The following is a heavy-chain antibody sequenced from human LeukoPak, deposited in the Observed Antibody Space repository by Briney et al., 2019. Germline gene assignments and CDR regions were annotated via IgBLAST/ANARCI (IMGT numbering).Heavy chain of an antibody. D-gene: IGHD3-10*01. V-gene: IGHV1-18*01. CDR3: ARVGWFGEYVTYYFAY. CDR2: ISADNGNT. J-gene: IGHJ4*02. Sequence: GGAVKVSCKASGDTFTSDGISGGRQAPGEGGEGRGWISADNGNTNYAQKLQGRVTMTTDTTTRTAYMGKRRVRSDDTAVYYCARVGWFGEYVTYYFAYWGQGTLVTVSS. CDR1: GDTFTSDG.